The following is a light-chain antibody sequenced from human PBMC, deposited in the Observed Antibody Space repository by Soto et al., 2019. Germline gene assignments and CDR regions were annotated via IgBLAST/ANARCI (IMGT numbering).Light chain of an antibody. CDR1: QGISNW. CDR2: ATS. Sequence: DIPMTQSPSSVSASVGDRVTITCRASQGISNWLAWYQQKAGKAPKLLIYATSTLQSVVPSRFRGSGSGTEFNLTISSLQPDDVASYYCQQANSFPYTFGQGTKLEIK. CDR3: QQANSFPYT. V-gene: IGKV1-12*01. J-gene: IGKJ2*01.